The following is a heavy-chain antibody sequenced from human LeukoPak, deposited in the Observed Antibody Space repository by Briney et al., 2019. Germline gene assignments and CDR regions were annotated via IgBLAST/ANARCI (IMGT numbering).Heavy chain of an antibody. CDR2: ISTSGTTI. CDR1: GFTFSSYE. V-gene: IGHV3-48*03. CDR3: ARDGRGIHYYFDY. Sequence: GGSLRLSCAASGFTFSSYEMNWVRQAPGKGLEWVSYISTSGTTIYYADSVKGRFTISRDNAKNSLYLQMDSLRAEDTAVYYCARDGRGIHYYFDYWGQGTLVTVSS. J-gene: IGHJ4*02. D-gene: IGHD3-10*01.